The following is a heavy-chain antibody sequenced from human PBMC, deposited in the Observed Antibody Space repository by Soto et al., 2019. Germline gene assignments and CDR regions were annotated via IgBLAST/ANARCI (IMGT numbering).Heavy chain of an antibody. CDR1: GYTFTTYT. V-gene: IGHV1-3*01. CDR3: ARGGQQLFLNWFDP. CDR2: INAGNGNT. J-gene: IGHJ5*02. D-gene: IGHD6-13*01. Sequence: QVQLVQSGAEVKEPGASVKVSCKSSGYTFTTYTMHWVRQAPGQGLEWMGWINAGNGNTKYSQKFQGRVTITRDTSASTTYMELSSLRSEHTAVYFCARGGQQLFLNWFDPWGQGTLVAVSS.